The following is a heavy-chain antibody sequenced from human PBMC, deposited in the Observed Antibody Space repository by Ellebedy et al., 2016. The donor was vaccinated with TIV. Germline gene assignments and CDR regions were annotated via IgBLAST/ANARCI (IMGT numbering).Heavy chain of an antibody. J-gene: IGHJ3*02. Sequence: GGSLRLSCAASGFTFSSYGMHWVRQAPGKGLEWVAVISYDGSNKYYADSVKGRFTISRDNSKNTLYLQMNSLRAEDTAVYYCVGVWNAFDIWGQGTMVTVSS. D-gene: IGHD3-16*01. V-gene: IGHV3-30*03. CDR1: GFTFSSYG. CDR3: VGVWNAFDI. CDR2: ISYDGSNK.